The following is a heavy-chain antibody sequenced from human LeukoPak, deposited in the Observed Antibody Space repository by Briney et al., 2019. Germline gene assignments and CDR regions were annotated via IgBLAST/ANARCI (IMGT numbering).Heavy chain of an antibody. Sequence: GGSLRLSSAAPGFSFDDYAIHWVRQAPGKGLEWVSLISGDGGSTFYADSVKGRFTISRDNSKNSLYLQMSSLRSEDTALYYCARESDSSGWYDSWGQGTLVTVSS. CDR2: ISGDGGST. J-gene: IGHJ5*01. D-gene: IGHD3-22*01. V-gene: IGHV3-43*02. CDR3: ARESDSSGWYDS. CDR1: GFSFDDYA.